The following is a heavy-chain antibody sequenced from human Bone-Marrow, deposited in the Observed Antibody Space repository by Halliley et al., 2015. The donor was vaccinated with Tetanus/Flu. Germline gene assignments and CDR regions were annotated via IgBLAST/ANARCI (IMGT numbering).Heavy chain of an antibody. D-gene: IGHD5-12*01. J-gene: IGHJ4*02. Sequence: GLQWIGYIYYSGANIYSPSLDSRVTISLETSKNRFSLELRSVTAADTAVYYCARGRSGYDYVDYWGQGTLVTVSS. V-gene: IGHV4-59*01. CDR2: IYYSGAN. CDR3: ARGRSGYDYVDY.